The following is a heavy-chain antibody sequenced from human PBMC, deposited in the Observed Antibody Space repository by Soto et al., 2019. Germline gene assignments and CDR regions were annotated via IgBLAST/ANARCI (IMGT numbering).Heavy chain of an antibody. CDR1: GFTFSSYA. J-gene: IGHJ6*02. V-gene: IGHV3-23*01. D-gene: IGHD3-10*01. CDR2: ISGSGGST. Sequence: EVQLLESGGGLVQPGGSLRLSCAASGFTFSSYAMSWVRQAPGKGLEWVSAISGSGGSTYYADSVKGRFTISRDNSKNTLYLQMNSLRAEDTAVYYCAKDFWARTLLWFGENYYYYGMDVWGQGTTVTVSS. CDR3: AKDFWARTLLWFGENYYYYGMDV.